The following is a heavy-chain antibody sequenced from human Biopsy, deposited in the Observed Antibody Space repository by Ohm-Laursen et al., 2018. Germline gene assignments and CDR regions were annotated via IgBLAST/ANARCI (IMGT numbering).Heavy chain of an antibody. V-gene: IGHV3-30*18. CDR3: VKDRGAAGKDYYYGMDV. Sequence: SLRLSCTASRFTFSTYGMHWVRQAPGKGLEWVAVISFDGSDQRYADSVKGRFTISRDNSKNTLYLQMNSLRAEDTAVFYCVKDRGAAGKDYYYGMDVWGQGTTVTVSS. CDR2: ISFDGSDQ. CDR1: RFTFSTYG. D-gene: IGHD6-13*01. J-gene: IGHJ6*01.